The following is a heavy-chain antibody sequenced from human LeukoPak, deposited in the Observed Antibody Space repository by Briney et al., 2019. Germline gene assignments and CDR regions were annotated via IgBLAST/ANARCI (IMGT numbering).Heavy chain of an antibody. CDR1: GYSLSSGYY. CDR2: IYTSGST. V-gene: IGHV4-61*02. D-gene: IGHD4-23*01. CDR3: ARDGDRWYDDAFDI. Sequence: SQTLSLTCTVSGYSLSSGYYWSWIRPPAGKGLEWIGRIYTSGSTNYNPSLKSRVTLSVDTSKNQFSLKLSSVTAADTAVYYCARDGDRWYDDAFDIWGQGTMVTVSS. J-gene: IGHJ3*02.